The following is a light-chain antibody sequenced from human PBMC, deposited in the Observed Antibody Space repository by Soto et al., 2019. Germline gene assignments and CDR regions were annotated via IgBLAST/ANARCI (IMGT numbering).Light chain of an antibody. CDR3: SSYTSSSTYVV. Sequence: QSALTQPASVSGSPGQSFTISCTGTSSDVGGYNYVSWYQQHPGKAPKLMIYDVSNRPSGVSNRFSGSKSGNTASLTISGLQAEDEADYYCSSYTSSSTYVVFGGGTKVTAL. V-gene: IGLV2-14*01. CDR2: DVS. CDR1: SSDVGGYNY. J-gene: IGLJ2*01.